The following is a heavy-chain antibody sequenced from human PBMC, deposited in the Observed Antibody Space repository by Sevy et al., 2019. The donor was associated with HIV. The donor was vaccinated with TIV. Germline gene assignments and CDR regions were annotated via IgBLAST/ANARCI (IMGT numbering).Heavy chain of an antibody. J-gene: IGHJ4*02. V-gene: IGHV3-7*01. CDR3: VRAIGAAASY. Sequence: GGSLRLSCAASGFTLSNYWISWVRQAPGKGLEWVANINQDGSQKYSVDSVKGRFTVSRDTAKNSVFLLMNSLRVEDMGVYYCVRAIGAAASYWGQGTLVTVSS. CDR2: INQDGSQK. CDR1: GFTLSNYW. D-gene: IGHD6-25*01.